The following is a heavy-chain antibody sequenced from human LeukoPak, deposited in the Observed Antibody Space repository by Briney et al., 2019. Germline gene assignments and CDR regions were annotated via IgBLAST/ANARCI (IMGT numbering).Heavy chain of an antibody. CDR3: AREDSRRTPSFDY. D-gene: IGHD6-13*01. J-gene: IGHJ4*02. Sequence: ASVKVSCKASGYTFTSYDINWVRQATGQGLEWMGWMNPNSGNTGYAQKFQGRVTMTRDTSISTAYMELSRLRSDDTAVYYCAREDSRRTPSFDYWGQGTLVTVSS. CDR2: MNPNSGNT. V-gene: IGHV1-8*01. CDR1: GYTFTSYD.